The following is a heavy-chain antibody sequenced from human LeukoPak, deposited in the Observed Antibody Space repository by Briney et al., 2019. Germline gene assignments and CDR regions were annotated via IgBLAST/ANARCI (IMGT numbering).Heavy chain of an antibody. CDR3: ARDARTIDFDY. CDR1: GYTFTAYS. CDR2: ISTNIGNP. J-gene: IGHJ4*02. D-gene: IGHD1-7*01. Sequence: ASVKVSCKGSGYTFTAYSINWLRQAPGQGLEWMGWISTNIGNPTYAQDFTGRFVFSLDTSVSTAYLQISSLKAEDTAVYYCARDARTIDFDYWGQGALVTVSS. V-gene: IGHV7-4-1*02.